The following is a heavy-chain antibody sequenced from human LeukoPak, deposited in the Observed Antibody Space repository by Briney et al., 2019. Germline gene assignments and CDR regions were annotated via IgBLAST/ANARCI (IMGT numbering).Heavy chain of an antibody. CDR2: IYSGGLT. CDR3: AREPLTGYYGFDY. Sequence: PGGSLRLSCAASGFTVSSHFMSWVRQAPGKGLEWVSVIYSGGLTYYADSVKGRFTISRDTSRNTLYLQMNSLRAVDTAVYYCAREPLTGYYGFDYWGQGTLVTVSS. CDR1: GFTVSSHF. V-gene: IGHV3-53*01. J-gene: IGHJ4*02. D-gene: IGHD3-9*01.